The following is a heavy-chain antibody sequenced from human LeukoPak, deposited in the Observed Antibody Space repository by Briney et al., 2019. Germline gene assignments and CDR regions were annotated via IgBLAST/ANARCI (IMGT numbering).Heavy chain of an antibody. J-gene: IGHJ4*02. V-gene: IGHV4-30-2*01. CDR1: GGSISSGGYS. D-gene: IGHD4-23*01. CDR2: IYHSGST. Sequence: SETLSLTCAVSGGSISSGGYSWSWIRQPPGKGLEWIGYIYHSGSTYYNPSLKSRVTISVDTSKNQFSLKLSSVTAADTAVYYCARGLWRRWLNWGQGTLVTVSS. CDR3: ARGLWRRWLN.